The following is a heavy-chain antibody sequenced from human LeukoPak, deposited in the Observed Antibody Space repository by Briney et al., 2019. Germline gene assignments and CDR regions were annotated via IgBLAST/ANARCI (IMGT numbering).Heavy chain of an antibody. CDR2: ISWNSGSI. CDR3: AKTPNPHYGDNPDY. V-gene: IGHV3-9*01. J-gene: IGHJ4*02. D-gene: IGHD4-17*01. Sequence: PGGSLRLSCAASGFTFDDYAMHWVRQAPGKGLEWVSGISWNSGSIGYADSVKGRFTISRDNAKNSLYLQMNSLRAEDTALYYCAKTPNPHYGDNPDYWGQGTLVTVSS. CDR1: GFTFDDYA.